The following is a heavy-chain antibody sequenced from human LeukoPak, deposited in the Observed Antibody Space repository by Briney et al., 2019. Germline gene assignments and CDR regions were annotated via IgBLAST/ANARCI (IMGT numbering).Heavy chain of an antibody. CDR2: TYYRSKWYN. CDR1: GDSVSSNSAA. CDR3: ARHRYLWPNYWYFDL. J-gene: IGHJ2*01. V-gene: IGHV6-1*01. Sequence: SQTLSLTCAISGDSVSSNSAAWNWIRQSPSGGLEWLGRTYYRSKWYNDYAVSVKSRITINPDTSKNQFSLKLSSVNAADTAVYYCARHRYLWPNYWYFDLWGRGTLVTVSS. D-gene: IGHD1-14*01.